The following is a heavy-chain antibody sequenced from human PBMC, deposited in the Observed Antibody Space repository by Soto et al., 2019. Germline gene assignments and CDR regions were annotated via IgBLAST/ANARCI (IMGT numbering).Heavy chain of an antibody. D-gene: IGHD3-22*01. Sequence: ASVKVSCKASGYTFTGYYMHWVRQAPGQGLEWMGWINPNSGGTNYAQKFQGWVTMTRDTSTSTAYMELSRLRSDDTAVYYCAREVLTYYYDSSGYPKDYYFDYWGQGTLVTVSS. V-gene: IGHV1-2*04. CDR3: AREVLTYYYDSSGYPKDYYFDY. CDR2: INPNSGGT. J-gene: IGHJ4*02. CDR1: GYTFTGYY.